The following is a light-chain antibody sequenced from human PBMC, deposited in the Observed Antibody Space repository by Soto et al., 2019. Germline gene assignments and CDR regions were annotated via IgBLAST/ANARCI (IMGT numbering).Light chain of an antibody. J-gene: IGKJ1*01. CDR3: QHYDNYPWT. CDR2: DAS. Sequence: DIQMTQSPSTLSASVGDRVAITCRASQSIGSWLAWYQQKPGKAPKLLIFDASSLERGVPSRFSGSGSVTEFTLTISSLQSDDFATYYCQHYDNYPWTFGHGTKVDSK. CDR1: QSIGSW. V-gene: IGKV1-5*01.